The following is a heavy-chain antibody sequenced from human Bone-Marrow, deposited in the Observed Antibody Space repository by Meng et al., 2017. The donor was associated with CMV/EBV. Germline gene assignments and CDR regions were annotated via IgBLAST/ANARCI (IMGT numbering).Heavy chain of an antibody. D-gene: IGHD3-9*01. J-gene: IGHJ4*02. V-gene: IGHV3-30*04. CDR1: GFTFSSYA. Sequence: GGSLRLSCAASGFTFSSYAMHWVRQAPGKGLEWVAVISYDGSNKYYADSVKGRFTISRDNSKNTLYLQMNSLRAEDTAVYYCEMSDILTGLEGYWGQGTLVT. CDR3: EMSDILTGLEGY. CDR2: ISYDGSNK.